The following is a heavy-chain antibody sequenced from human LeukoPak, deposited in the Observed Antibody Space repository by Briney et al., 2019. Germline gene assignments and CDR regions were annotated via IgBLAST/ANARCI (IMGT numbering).Heavy chain of an antibody. J-gene: IGHJ6*03. CDR3: ARSYGDYGNHYYYMDV. V-gene: IGHV1-2*06. CDR2: INPNSGGT. CDR1: GYTFTCYY. D-gene: IGHD4-17*01. Sequence: ASVKVSCKASGYTFTCYYMHWVRQAPGQGREWMGRINPNSGGTNYAQKFQGRVTMTRDTSISTAYMELSRLRSDDTAVYYCARSYGDYGNHYYYMDVWGKGTTVTVSS.